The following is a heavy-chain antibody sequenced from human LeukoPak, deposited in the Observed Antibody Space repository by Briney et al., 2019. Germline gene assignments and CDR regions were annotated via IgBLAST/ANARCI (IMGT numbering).Heavy chain of an antibody. CDR1: GFTFSDYS. J-gene: IGHJ4*02. V-gene: IGHV3-48*04. CDR2: IGSAI. Sequence: GGSLRLSCVASGFTFSDYSLNWVRQAPGKGLEWTSYIGSAIYYADSVKGRFTISRDNAKNSLYLQMNSLRAEDTAVYYCARSYGRGYFDYWGQGTLVTVSS. D-gene: IGHD3-10*02. CDR3: ARSYGRGYFDY.